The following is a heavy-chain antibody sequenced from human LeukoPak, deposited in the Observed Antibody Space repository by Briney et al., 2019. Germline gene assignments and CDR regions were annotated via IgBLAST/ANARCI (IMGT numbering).Heavy chain of an antibody. CDR1: GFTVSSNY. CDR2: IYSGGST. Sequence: GGSLRLSCAASGFTVSSNYMSWVRQAPGKGLEWVSVIYSGGSTYYADSVKGRFTISRDNVKNSLFLQMDSLKGEDTAVYYCARNRGISHWGQGTLVTVSS. V-gene: IGHV3-53*01. D-gene: IGHD3-16*01. J-gene: IGHJ4*02. CDR3: ARNRGISH.